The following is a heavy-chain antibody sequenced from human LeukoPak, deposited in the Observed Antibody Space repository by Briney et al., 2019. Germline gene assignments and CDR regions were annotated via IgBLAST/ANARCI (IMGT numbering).Heavy chain of an antibody. J-gene: IGHJ6*03. CDR1: GYTFTSYD. CDR2: MNPNSGNT. Sequence: ASVKVSCKASGYTFTSYDINWVRQATGQGLEWTGWMNPNSGNTGYAQKFQGRVTITRNTSISTAYMELSSLRSEDTAVYYCARGFPETGTTWGYYYYYMVVWGKGTTVTVSS. D-gene: IGHD1-1*01. V-gene: IGHV1-8*03. CDR3: ARGFPETGTTWGYYYYYMVV.